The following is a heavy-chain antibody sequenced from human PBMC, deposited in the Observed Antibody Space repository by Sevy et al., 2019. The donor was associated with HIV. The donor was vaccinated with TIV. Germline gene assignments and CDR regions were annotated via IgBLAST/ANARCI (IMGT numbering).Heavy chain of an antibody. J-gene: IGHJ5*02. D-gene: IGHD2-15*01. V-gene: IGHV3-33*08. Sequence: GGSLRLSCVASGFTFSEYGMHWVRQAPGKGLEWVAVISHDGRNNKYNADSVKGRFTISRDNSKNTLYLQMNSLRAEDTAIYYCARDRVEILRSAFKSWGQGTRVTVSS. CDR1: GFTFSEYG. CDR3: ARDRVEILRSAFKS. CDR2: ISHDGRNNK.